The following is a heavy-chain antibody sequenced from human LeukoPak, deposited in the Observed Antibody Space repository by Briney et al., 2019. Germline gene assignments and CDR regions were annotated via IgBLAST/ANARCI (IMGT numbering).Heavy chain of an antibody. CDR3: AKGGDYYGSGSYYSNDY. CDR2: ISSSGSTI. D-gene: IGHD3-10*01. J-gene: IGHJ4*02. Sequence: GGSLRLSCAASGFTFSSYEMNWVRQAPGKGLEWVSYISSSGSTIYYADSVKGRFTISRDNSKNTLYLQMNSLRAEDTAVYYCAKGGDYYGSGSYYSNDYWGQGTLVTVSS. V-gene: IGHV3-48*03. CDR1: GFTFSSYE.